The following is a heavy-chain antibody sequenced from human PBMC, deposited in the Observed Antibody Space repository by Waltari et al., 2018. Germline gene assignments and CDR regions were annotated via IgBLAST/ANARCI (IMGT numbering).Heavy chain of an antibody. Sequence: QVQLVQSGAELKKPGSSVKVSCKASGGSFSTYAITWVRQAPGHGIEWMGGIIPMFGTANYAQKIQDRVTIITDESMTTADMELSSLTSEDTAVYYCARGGLYGQQLLESAFEIWGQGTKVTVSS. CDR1: GGSFSTYA. CDR2: IIPMFGTA. D-gene: IGHD6-13*01. CDR3: ARGGLYGQQLLESAFEI. V-gene: IGHV1-69*05. J-gene: IGHJ3*02.